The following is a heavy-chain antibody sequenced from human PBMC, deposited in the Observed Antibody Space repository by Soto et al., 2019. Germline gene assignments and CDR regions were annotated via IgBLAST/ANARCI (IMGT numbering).Heavy chain of an antibody. Sequence: GGSLRLSCAASGFTFSSNWMHWVRQAPGKGLMWVSRINTDGSDTMYADSVKGRFTISRDNAKNTLYLQMNSLRAEDTAMYYCARAQYNWHYGAFDIWGQGTMVTVSS. J-gene: IGHJ3*02. V-gene: IGHV3-74*03. D-gene: IGHD1-7*01. CDR2: INTDGSDT. CDR1: GFTFSSNW. CDR3: ARAQYNWHYGAFDI.